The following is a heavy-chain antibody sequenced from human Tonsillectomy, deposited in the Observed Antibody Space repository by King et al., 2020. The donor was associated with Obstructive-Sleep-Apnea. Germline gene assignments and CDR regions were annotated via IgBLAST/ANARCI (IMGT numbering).Heavy chain of an antibody. J-gene: IGHJ6*02. CDR3: ARGRLGADYYYYGMDV. CDR2: ISAYNGNT. V-gene: IGHV1-18*04. D-gene: IGHD1-26*01. Sequence: VQLVQSGAEVRRPGASVKVSCKASGYTFTSYGITWVRQAPGQGLEWMGWISAYNGNTNYAQKFQGTVTMTTDTSTTTAYMELRSLTSDDTAIYYCARGRLGADYYYYGMDVWGQGTTVTVSS. CDR1: GYTFTSYG.